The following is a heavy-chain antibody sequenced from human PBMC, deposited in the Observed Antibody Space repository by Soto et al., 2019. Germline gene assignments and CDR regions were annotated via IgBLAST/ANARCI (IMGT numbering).Heavy chain of an antibody. V-gene: IGHV4-31*03. D-gene: IGHD6-13*01. J-gene: IGHJ4*02. CDR3: ARSAAGEDFFDY. CDR2: IYYSGST. Sequence: PSETLSLTCTVSGGSISSGGYYWSWIRQHPGKGLEWIGYIYYSGSTYYNPSLKSRVTISVDTSKNQFSLKLSSVTAADTAVYYCARSAAGEDFFDYWGQGTLVTVSS. CDR1: GGSISSGGYY.